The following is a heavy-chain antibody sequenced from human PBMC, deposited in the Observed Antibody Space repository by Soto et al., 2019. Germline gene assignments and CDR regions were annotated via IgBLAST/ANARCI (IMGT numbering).Heavy chain of an antibody. CDR1: GGSISSYY. V-gene: IGHV4-59*01. J-gene: IGHJ4*02. CDR3: ARNLPYGDYGPFIDY. Sequence: SETLSLTCTVSGGSISSYYWSWIRQPPGKGLEWIGYIYYSGSTNYNPSLKSRVNISVDTSKNQFSLKLSSVTAADTAVYYCARNLPYGDYGPFIDYWGQGTLVTVSS. CDR2: IYYSGST. D-gene: IGHD4-17*01.